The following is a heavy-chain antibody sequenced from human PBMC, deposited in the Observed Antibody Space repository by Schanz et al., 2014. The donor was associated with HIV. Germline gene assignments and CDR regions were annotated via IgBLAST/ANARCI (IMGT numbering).Heavy chain of an antibody. V-gene: IGHV3-30-3*01. CDR3: ARGRNGMGV. Sequence: QVQMVESGGGVVQPGRSLRLSCAASGFTFSSYAMHWVRQAPGKGLEWVAVISYDGSNKYYADSVKGRFTISRDNSKNTLYLQMNSLTVDDTAVYYCARGRNGMGVWGPGTTVTVSS. CDR2: ISYDGSNK. CDR1: GFTFSSYA. J-gene: IGHJ6*02.